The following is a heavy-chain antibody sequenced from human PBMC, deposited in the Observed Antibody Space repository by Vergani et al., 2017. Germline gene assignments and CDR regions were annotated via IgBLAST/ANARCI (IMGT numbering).Heavy chain of an antibody. CDR2: IIPILGIA. J-gene: IGHJ3*02. CDR1: GGTFSSYT. Sequence: QVQLVQSGAEVKKPGSSVKVSCKASGGTFSSYTISWVRQAPGQGREWMGRIIPILGIAHYAQKFQGRVTITADKSTSTAYMELSSLRSEDTAVYYCASYKSIVVVPAAITDAFDIWGQGTMVTVSS. V-gene: IGHV1-69*02. D-gene: IGHD2-2*01. CDR3: ASYKSIVVVPAAITDAFDI.